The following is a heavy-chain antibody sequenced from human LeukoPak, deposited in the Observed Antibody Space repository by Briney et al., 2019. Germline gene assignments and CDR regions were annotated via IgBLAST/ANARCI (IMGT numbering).Heavy chain of an antibody. CDR3: ARGGHGYYGSGSYLGDY. CDR1: GYTFTGYY. J-gene: IGHJ4*02. V-gene: IGHV1-2*04. D-gene: IGHD3-10*01. Sequence: ASVKVSCKASGYTFTGYYMHWVRQAPGQGLEWMGWINPNSGGTNYAQKFQGWVTMTRDTSISTAYMELSRLRSDDTVVYYCARGGHGYYGSGSYLGDYWGQGTLVTVSS. CDR2: INPNSGGT.